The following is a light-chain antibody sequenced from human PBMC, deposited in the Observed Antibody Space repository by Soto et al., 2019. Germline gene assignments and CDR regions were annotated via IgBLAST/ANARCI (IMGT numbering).Light chain of an antibody. CDR3: QQRSDWPIT. Sequence: EIVLTQSPGTLSLSPGERATLSCRASQSVSSSYLAWYQQKPGQAPRLLIYGASSRATGIPDRFSGSGSGTDFTLTINSLEPDDFAVYYCQQRSDWPITFGQGTRLE. V-gene: IGKV3D-20*02. CDR1: QSVSSSY. CDR2: GAS. J-gene: IGKJ5*01.